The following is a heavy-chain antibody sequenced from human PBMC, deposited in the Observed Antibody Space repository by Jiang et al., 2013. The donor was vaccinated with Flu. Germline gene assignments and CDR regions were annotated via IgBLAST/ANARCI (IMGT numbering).Heavy chain of an antibody. V-gene: IGHV5-51*01. D-gene: IGHD3-10*01. J-gene: IGHJ3*01. CDR2: ISTYDSDT. CDR1: GYSFISYW. CDR3: ARSFSYLDALDV. Sequence: GAEVKKPGESLKISCKGSGYSFISYWIAWVRQKPGKGLEWMGIISTYDSDTRYSPSQAVTISVDKSINTAYLQWSNLKASDTAMYYCARSFSYLDALDVWGQGTMVTVSS.